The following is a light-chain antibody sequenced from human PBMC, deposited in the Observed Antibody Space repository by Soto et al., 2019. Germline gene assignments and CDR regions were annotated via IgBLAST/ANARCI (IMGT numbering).Light chain of an antibody. CDR2: LGS. Sequence: DIVMTQSPLSLPVTPGEPASISCRSSQSLLHSSGYNYLGWYLQKPGQSPQLLIYLGSSRASGVPERFSGSGSGTDVTLRISRVEAEDVGVYYCIQTLQTPYTFGQGTKLDFK. V-gene: IGKV2-28*01. CDR1: QSLLHSSGYNY. J-gene: IGKJ2*01. CDR3: IQTLQTPYT.